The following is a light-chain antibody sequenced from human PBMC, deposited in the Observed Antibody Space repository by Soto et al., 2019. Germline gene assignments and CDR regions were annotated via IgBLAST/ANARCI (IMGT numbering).Light chain of an antibody. J-gene: IGKJ1*01. CDR1: QSVSSSH. V-gene: IGKV3-15*01. CDR2: GAS. CDR3: QQYNNWPSWT. Sequence: EIVLTQSPGTLSLSPGERATLSCRASQSVSSSHLAWYQQKPGQAPRLLIYGASTRATGIPARFSGSGSGTEFTLTLSSLQSEDFAVYYCQQYNNWPSWTFGQGTRWIS.